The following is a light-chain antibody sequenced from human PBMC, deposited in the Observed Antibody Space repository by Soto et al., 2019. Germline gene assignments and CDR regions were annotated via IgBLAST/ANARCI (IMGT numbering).Light chain of an antibody. CDR3: QQFNIWPRT. CDR1: QNIERW. V-gene: IGKV1-5*01. CDR2: DVS. J-gene: IGKJ1*01. Sequence: TQSTSTVSSSVGDRVGVTCRASQNIERWQAWYQQKPGKAPKLLLYDVSTLERGVPSRFSGSGSATEFTLTISDLQPDDFAVYYCQQFNIWPRTFCQGRKVDIK.